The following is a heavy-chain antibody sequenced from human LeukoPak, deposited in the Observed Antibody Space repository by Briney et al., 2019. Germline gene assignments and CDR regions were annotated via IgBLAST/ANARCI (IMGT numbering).Heavy chain of an antibody. V-gene: IGHV1-2*02. CDR1: GYTFTGYY. Sequence: ASVKVSCKASGYTFTGYYMHWVRQAPGQGLEWMGWINPNSGGTNYAQKFQGRVTMTRDTSISTAYMELSRLRSDDTAVYYCARGEGGYSGYPFLSWRQGPLLTVSS. J-gene: IGHJ5*02. CDR2: INPNSGGT. D-gene: IGHD5-12*01. CDR3: ARGEGGYSGYPFLS.